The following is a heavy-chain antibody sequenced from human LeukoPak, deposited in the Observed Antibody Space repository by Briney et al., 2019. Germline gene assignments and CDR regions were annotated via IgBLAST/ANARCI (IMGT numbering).Heavy chain of an antibody. J-gene: IGHJ4*02. CDR3: ARVRKLPLEWDLIDY. CDR1: GGSINSYY. V-gene: IGHV4-59*12. D-gene: IGHD4-23*01. CDR2: IYYSGST. Sequence: SETLSLTCTVSGGSINSYYWSWIRQPPGRGLEWIAFIYYSGSTKYNPPLKSRVTISVDTSKNQFSLKVTSVTAADTAVYYCARVRKLPLEWDLIDYWGQGTLVTVSS.